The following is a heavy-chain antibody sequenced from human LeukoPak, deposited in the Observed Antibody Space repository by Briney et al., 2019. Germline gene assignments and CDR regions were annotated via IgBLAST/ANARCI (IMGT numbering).Heavy chain of an antibody. Sequence: SETLSLTCTVSGGSIGSSSYYWGWIRQPPGKGLEWIGSISYSGSTYYNPSLKSRVTISVDTSKNQFSLKLSSVTAADTAVYYCARPETVSGWIYFDYWGQGTLVIVPS. J-gene: IGHJ4*02. V-gene: IGHV4-39*01. CDR2: ISYSGST. CDR1: GGSIGSSSYY. CDR3: ARPETVSGWIYFDY. D-gene: IGHD4-17*01.